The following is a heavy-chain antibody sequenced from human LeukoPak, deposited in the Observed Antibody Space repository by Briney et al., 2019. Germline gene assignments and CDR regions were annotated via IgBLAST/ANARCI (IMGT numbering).Heavy chain of an antibody. CDR3: ATGRGGYYYDSSGYPTY. D-gene: IGHD3-22*01. CDR1: GYTLTELS. CDR2: FDPEDGET. Sequence: GASVKVSCKVSGYTLTELSMHWVRQAPGKELEWMGGFDPEDGETIYAQKFQGRVTMTEDTSTDTAYMELSSLRSEDTAVYYCATGRGGYYYDSSGYPTYWGQGTLVTVSS. V-gene: IGHV1-24*01. J-gene: IGHJ4*02.